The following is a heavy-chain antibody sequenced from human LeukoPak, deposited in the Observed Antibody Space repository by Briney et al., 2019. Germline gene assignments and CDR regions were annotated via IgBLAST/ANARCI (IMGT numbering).Heavy chain of an antibody. CDR1: GYTFTGYY. J-gene: IGHJ3*02. Sequence: ASVKVSCKASGYTFTGYYMHWVRQAPGQGLEWMGWINPNSGGTNYAQKFQGRVTMTRDTSISTAYMELSRLRSDDTAVYYCARERRAARHAFDIWGQGTMVTVSS. CDR3: ARERRAARHAFDI. D-gene: IGHD6-6*01. V-gene: IGHV1-2*02. CDR2: INPNSGGT.